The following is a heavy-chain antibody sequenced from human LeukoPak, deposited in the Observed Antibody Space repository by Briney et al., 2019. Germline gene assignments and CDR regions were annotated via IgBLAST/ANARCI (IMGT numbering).Heavy chain of an antibody. D-gene: IGHD5-12*01. CDR1: GFTFSDYG. CDR3: ARAMRSGYDY. V-gene: IGHV3-69-1*01. CDR2: ISSSDSI. Sequence: GGSLRLSCAASGFTFSDYGMNWVRQAPGKRLEWVSYISSSDSIYYADSVKGRFTISRDNAENSLYLQMNSLRDEDTAVYFCARAMRSGYDYWGQGTLVTVSS. J-gene: IGHJ4*02.